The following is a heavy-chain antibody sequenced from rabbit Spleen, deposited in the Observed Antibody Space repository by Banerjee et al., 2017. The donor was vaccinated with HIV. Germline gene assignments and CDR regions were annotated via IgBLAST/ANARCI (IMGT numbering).Heavy chain of an antibody. CDR3: ARDSGSSYYIFNL. CDR2: IDPIFGST. V-gene: IGHV1S45*01. J-gene: IGHJ4*01. D-gene: IGHD8-1*01. CDR1: GFDFSSYYM. Sequence: QEQLKESGGGLVQPGGSLKLSCKASGFDFSSYYMNWVRQAPGKGLEWIGYIDPIFGSTYYASWAKGRFTISKTSSTTVTLQMTSLTAADTATYFCARDSGSSYYIFNLWGPGTLVTVS.